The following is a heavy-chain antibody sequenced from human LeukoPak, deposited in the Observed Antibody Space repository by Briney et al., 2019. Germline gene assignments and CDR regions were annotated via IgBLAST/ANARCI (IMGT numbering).Heavy chain of an antibody. D-gene: IGHD2-15*01. CDR1: GFTFSRYG. CDR2: ISYDGTNK. V-gene: IGHV3-30*18. J-gene: IGHJ4*02. CDR3: ANDGGNIVVVEYYFDY. Sequence: SGGSLRLSCAASGFTFSRYGMHWVRQAPGKGLEWVAVISYDGTNKYYADSVKGRFTISRDNSMDTLYLQMNSLRAEDTAVYYCANDGGNIVVVEYYFDYWGQGTLVTVSS.